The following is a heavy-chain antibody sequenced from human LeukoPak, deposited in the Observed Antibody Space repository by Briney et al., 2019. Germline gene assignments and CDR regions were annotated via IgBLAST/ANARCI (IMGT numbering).Heavy chain of an antibody. CDR2: INHSGST. D-gene: IGHD3-10*01. J-gene: IGHJ4*02. CDR1: GGSFSSYY. Sequence: SETLSLTCAVYGGSFSSYYWSWIRQPPGKGLEWIGEINHSGSTNYNPSLKSRVTISVDTSKNQFSLKLSSVTAADTAVYYCARGMVRPYFDYWGQGTLVTVSS. CDR3: ARGMVRPYFDY. V-gene: IGHV4-34*01.